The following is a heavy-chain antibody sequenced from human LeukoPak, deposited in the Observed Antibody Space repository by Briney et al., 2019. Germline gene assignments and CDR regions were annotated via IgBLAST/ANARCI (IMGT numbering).Heavy chain of an antibody. CDR3: AKESGGGDFDY. D-gene: IGHD3-10*01. J-gene: IGHJ4*02. CDR1: GFTFRSYG. CDR2: IGDDRNNK. Sequence: VTLSCLPCGFTFRSYGMHWLRQAPAKELAGVELIGDDRNNKYYADSVKRRFTISRDKSKNTLYLQLNRLRAEDTAVYYCAKESGGGDFDYWGQGTLVTVSS. V-gene: IGHV3-30*02.